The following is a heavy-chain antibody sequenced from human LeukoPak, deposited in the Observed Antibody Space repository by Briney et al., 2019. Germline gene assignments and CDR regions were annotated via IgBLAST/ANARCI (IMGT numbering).Heavy chain of an antibody. Sequence: GASVKVSCKASGGTFSSYAISWVRQAPGQGLEWMGRIIPILGIANYAQKFQGRVTITADRSTSTAYMELSSLRSEDTAVYYCARDGGPGYCGGDCYSWYYFDYWGQRTLVTVSS. D-gene: IGHD2-21*02. J-gene: IGHJ4*02. V-gene: IGHV1-69*04. CDR2: IIPILGIA. CDR1: GGTFSSYA. CDR3: ARDGGPGYCGGDCYSWYYFDY.